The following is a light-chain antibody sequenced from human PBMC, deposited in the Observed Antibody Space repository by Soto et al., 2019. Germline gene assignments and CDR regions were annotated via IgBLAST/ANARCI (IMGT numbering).Light chain of an antibody. CDR3: CLYIGATTYV. J-gene: IGLJ1*01. V-gene: IGLV2-23*01. Sequence: QSVLTQPASVSGSPGQSITISCTGTSSDVGGYDYVSWYQQYPGKAPKVMISEGHRRPSGVPDRFSGSTSVNSASLTISGLQADDEADYYCCLYIGATTYVFGTGTKVTVL. CDR1: SSDVGGYDY. CDR2: EGH.